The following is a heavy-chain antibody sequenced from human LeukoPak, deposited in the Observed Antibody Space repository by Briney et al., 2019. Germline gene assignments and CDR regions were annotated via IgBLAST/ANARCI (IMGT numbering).Heavy chain of an antibody. CDR3: AKRVLSSGGWFDY. Sequence: GGSLRLSCAASGFTFSSYSMNWVRQAPGKGLEWVSAISGSSGSTYYADSVKGRFTISRDNSKNTLYLQMNSLRAEDTAVYYCAKRVLSSGGWFDYWGQGTLVTVSS. D-gene: IGHD6-19*01. J-gene: IGHJ4*02. CDR1: GFTFSSYS. CDR2: ISGSSGST. V-gene: IGHV3-23*01.